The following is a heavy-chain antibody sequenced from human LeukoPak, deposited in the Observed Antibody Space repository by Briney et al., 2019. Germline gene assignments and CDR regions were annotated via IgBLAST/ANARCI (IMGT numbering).Heavy chain of an antibody. CDR2: IISSSSYI. CDR3: ARGLLAVARSGAFDI. D-gene: IGHD6-19*01. V-gene: IGHV3-21*01. J-gene: IGHJ3*02. CDR1: AFTFSCYS. Sequence: GSLRLSCSASAFTFSCYSRNWLGPAPGKGLEGGSAIISSSSYIYYAGSVKGRFTISRDNAKNSLYLQMNSLRAEDTAVYYCARGLLAVARSGAFDIWGQGTMVTVSS.